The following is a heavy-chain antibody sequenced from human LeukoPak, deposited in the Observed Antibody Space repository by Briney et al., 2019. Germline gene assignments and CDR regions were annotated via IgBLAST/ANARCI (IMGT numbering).Heavy chain of an antibody. Sequence: SETLSLTCTVSGGSISSGGYYWSWIRQHPGKGLEWIGYIYYSGSTYYNPSLKSRVTISVDTSKNQFSLKLSSVTAADTAVYYCARDRWYYDSSGYYDYYYYYGMDVWGQGTTVTVSS. V-gene: IGHV4-31*03. D-gene: IGHD3-22*01. J-gene: IGHJ6*02. CDR2: IYYSGST. CDR3: ARDRWYYDSSGYYDYYYYYGMDV. CDR1: GGSISSGGYY.